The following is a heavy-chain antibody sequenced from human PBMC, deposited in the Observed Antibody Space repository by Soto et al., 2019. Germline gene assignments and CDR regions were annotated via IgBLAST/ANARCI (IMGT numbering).Heavy chain of an antibody. D-gene: IGHD3-9*01. CDR1: GGSISGYY. Sequence: SETLSLTCTVSGGSISGYYLSWIRQPPGKGLEWIGYIYYSGSTNYNPSLKSRLTMSLDTSKNQFSLKLNSVTAADTAVYYCARPFYDVLTGYYTHLIDYGMDVWGQGTTVTVSS. V-gene: IGHV4-59*08. CDR2: IYYSGST. CDR3: ARPFYDVLTGYYTHLIDYGMDV. J-gene: IGHJ6*02.